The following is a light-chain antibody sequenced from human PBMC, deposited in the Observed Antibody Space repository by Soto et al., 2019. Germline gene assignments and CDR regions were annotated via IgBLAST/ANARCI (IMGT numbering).Light chain of an antibody. J-gene: IGKJ1*01. CDR3: QQYYSFPRT. CDR2: AAS. V-gene: IGKV1-8*01. CDR1: QGISSY. Sequence: AIWMTQSPSSFSASTGDRVTITCRASQGISSYLAWYQQKPGKGPKLLIYAASTLQSGVPSRFSGSGSGTDFTLTISRLQPEDFATYYCQQYYSFPRTFGQGTKVEIK.